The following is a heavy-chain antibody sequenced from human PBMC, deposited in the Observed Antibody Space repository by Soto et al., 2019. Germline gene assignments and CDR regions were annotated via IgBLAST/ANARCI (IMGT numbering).Heavy chain of an antibody. CDR1: GFTFSAYW. CDR3: AIITRGFSMDV. V-gene: IGHV3-7*01. Sequence: EVQLVESGGGLVQPGGSLRLSCAASGFTFSAYWMSWVRQTPGKGLEWVANIKHDGSEKYYVDSVKGRFTISRDNAKISLFLEMNSLRADDTAVFYCAIITRGFSMDVWGQGTTVTVSS. J-gene: IGHJ6*02. CDR2: IKHDGSEK. D-gene: IGHD1-20*01.